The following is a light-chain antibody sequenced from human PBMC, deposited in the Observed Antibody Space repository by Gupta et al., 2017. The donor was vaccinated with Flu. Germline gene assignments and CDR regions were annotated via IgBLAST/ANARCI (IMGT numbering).Light chain of an antibody. Sequence: YPGKTASITCSGEKLGEKFVAWDQQRPGQSPVLVMFHDTKRPSGIPERFSGSNSGNIATLTVSGTQSIDEADYYCQAWDSSTVFFGGGTKLTVL. V-gene: IGLV3-1*01. CDR1: KLGEKF. CDR3: QAWDSSTVF. CDR2: HDT. J-gene: IGLJ2*01.